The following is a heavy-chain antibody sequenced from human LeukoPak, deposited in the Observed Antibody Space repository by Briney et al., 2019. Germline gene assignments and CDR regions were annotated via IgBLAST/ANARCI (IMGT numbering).Heavy chain of an antibody. V-gene: IGHV3-23*05. J-gene: IGHJ4*02. CDR2: IFKTGSTT. CDR3: AKDYSPLWGPPDY. Sequence: GGSLRLSCAASGFIFSGYAMSWVRQAPGKGLECVSTIFKTGSTTYYADSVRGRFTISRDNSKNTLYLQMNSLRAEDTAVYYCAKDYSPLWGPPDYWGQGTLVTVSS. CDR1: GFIFSGYA. D-gene: IGHD2-21*01.